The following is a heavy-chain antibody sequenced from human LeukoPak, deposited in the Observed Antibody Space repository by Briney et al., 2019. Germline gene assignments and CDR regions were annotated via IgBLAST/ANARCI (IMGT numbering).Heavy chain of an antibody. CDR2: VNPNSGNT. Sequence: ASVKVSCKASGYTFTSYDINWVRQATGQGLEWMGWVNPNSGNTGYAQKFQGRVTVTRNTSISTAYMELSSLRSEDTAVYYCARGTAAHQDAFDIWGQGQWSPSLQ. CDR1: GYTFTSYD. CDR3: ARGTAAHQDAFDI. V-gene: IGHV1-8*01. D-gene: IGHD6-13*01. J-gene: IGHJ3*02.